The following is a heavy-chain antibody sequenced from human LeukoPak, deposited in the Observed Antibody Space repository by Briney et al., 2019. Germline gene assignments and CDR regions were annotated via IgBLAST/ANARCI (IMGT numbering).Heavy chain of an antibody. J-gene: IGHJ4*02. Sequence: GGSLRLSCAASGFNFRSYGMHWVRQVPGKGLEWVAVISYDGSNKYYADSVKGRFTISRDNSKNTLYLQMNSLRAEDTAVYYCAREGYYYDSSGYLMGLPPRYWGQGTLVTVSS. V-gene: IGHV3-30*03. CDR2: ISYDGSNK. CDR1: GFNFRSYG. CDR3: AREGYYYDSSGYLMGLPPRY. D-gene: IGHD3-22*01.